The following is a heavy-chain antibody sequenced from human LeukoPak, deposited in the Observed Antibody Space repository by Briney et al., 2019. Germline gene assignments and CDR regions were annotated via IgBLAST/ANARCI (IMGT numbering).Heavy chain of an antibody. Sequence: PGGSLRLSCAASGFTFSSSWMTWVRQAPGKGLEWVANIKPDGSAKNYVGFVQGRFTISRDNTKNSVYLQVSSLRVEDTAVYFCARDVAYNAFDYWGQGTLVTVSS. J-gene: IGHJ4*02. V-gene: IGHV3-7*01. CDR1: GFTFSSSW. CDR2: IKPDGSAK. D-gene: IGHD1-14*01. CDR3: ARDVAYNAFDY.